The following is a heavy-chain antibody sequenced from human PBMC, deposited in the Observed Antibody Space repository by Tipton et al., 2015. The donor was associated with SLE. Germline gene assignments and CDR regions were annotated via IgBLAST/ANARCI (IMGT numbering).Heavy chain of an antibody. J-gene: IGHJ4*02. D-gene: IGHD6-19*01. V-gene: IGHV3-23*01. Sequence: TFSRDNSKNTLYLQMNSLRAEDTAVYFCAKGIAVAGRLDYWGQGTLVIVSS. CDR3: AKGIAVAGRLDY.